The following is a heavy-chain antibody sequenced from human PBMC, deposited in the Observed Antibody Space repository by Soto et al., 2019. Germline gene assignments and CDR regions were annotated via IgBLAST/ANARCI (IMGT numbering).Heavy chain of an antibody. D-gene: IGHD3-22*01. Sequence: AVKVSCKASGGTFSSYAISWVRQAPGQGLEWMGGIIPIFGTANYAQKFQGRVTITADESTSTAYMELSSLRSEDTAVYYCARGYYYDSSGYYLYFDYWGQGTLVTVSS. V-gene: IGHV1-69*13. CDR1: GGTFSSYA. CDR2: IIPIFGTA. CDR3: ARGYYYDSSGYYLYFDY. J-gene: IGHJ4*02.